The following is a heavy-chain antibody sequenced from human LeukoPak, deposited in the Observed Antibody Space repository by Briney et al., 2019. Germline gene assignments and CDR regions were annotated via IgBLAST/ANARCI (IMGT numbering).Heavy chain of an antibody. CDR1: GYSISSVDY. J-gene: IGHJ4*02. CDR3: ARGVIAAGGNDFDY. V-gene: IGHV4-38-2*02. Sequence: SETLSLTCTVSGYSISSVDYWGWIRQPPGKGLEWIGSLYHSGSTYYNPSLKSRVTLSVDTSKNQFSLKMTSVTAADTAIYYCARGVIAAGGNDFDYWGQGTLVTVSS. CDR2: LYHSGST. D-gene: IGHD6-13*01.